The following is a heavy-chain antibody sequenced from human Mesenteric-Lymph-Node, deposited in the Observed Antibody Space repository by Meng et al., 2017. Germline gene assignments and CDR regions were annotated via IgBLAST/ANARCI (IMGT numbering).Heavy chain of an antibody. CDR2: ISSTSSYI. V-gene: IGHV3-21*06. D-gene: IGHD2-21*02. Sequence: GGSLRLSCAASGFTFSSYAMHWVRQAPGKGLEWVSSISSTSSYIYYADSVKGRFTISRDNAKNSLYLQMNSLRAEDTALYYCARGGVVVTPEYFQHWGQGTPVTVSS. J-gene: IGHJ1*01. CDR3: ARGGVVVTPEYFQH. CDR1: GFTFSSYA.